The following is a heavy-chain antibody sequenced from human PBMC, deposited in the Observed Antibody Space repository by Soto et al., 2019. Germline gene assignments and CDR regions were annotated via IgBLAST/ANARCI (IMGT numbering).Heavy chain of an antibody. CDR2: IYHSGST. J-gene: IGHJ4*02. Sequence: QVQLQESGPGLVKPSGTLSLTCAVSGGSISSSNWWSWVRQPPGQGLEWIGAIYHSGSTNYHPSLKDRVTISVDKSKNLLSLKLSSVTAADTAVYYCAGRGYCSGGSCYSSFAYWGQGTMVTVSS. D-gene: IGHD2-15*01. V-gene: IGHV4-4*02. CDR1: GGSISSSNW. CDR3: AGRGYCSGGSCYSSFAY.